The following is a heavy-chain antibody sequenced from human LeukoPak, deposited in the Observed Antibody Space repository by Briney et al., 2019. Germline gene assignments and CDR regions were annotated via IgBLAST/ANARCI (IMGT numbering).Heavy chain of an antibody. J-gene: IGHJ4*02. D-gene: IGHD3-10*01. CDR1: GYTFTSYS. CDR2: IYAGNGNT. CDR3: ARATYYSQGYDY. Sequence: ASVKVSCKASGYTFTSYSMHWVRQAPGQRLEWMGWIYAGNGNTKYSQKFQGRVTITRDTSASTAYMELSSLRSEDTAVYFCARATYYSQGYDYWGQGTLVTVSS. V-gene: IGHV1-3*01.